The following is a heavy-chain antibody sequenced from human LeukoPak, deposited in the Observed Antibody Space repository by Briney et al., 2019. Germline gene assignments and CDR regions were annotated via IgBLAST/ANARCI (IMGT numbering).Heavy chain of an antibody. Sequence: PSETLSLTCAVYGGSFSGYYWSWIRQPPPKGLQWIGEINHSGSTNYNPSLKSRVTISVDTSKNQFSLKLSSVTAADTAVYYCARGAYYDFWSGYYTHWFDPWGQGTLVTVSS. D-gene: IGHD3-3*01. J-gene: IGHJ5*02. V-gene: IGHV4-34*01. CDR1: GGSFSGYY. CDR2: INHSGST. CDR3: ARGAYYDFWSGYYTHWFDP.